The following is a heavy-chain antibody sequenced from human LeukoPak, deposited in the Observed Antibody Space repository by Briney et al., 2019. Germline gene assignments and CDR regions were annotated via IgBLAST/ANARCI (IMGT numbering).Heavy chain of an antibody. Sequence: ASVKVSCKASGYPFTSYDLNWVRQAPGQRLEWMGCMNVKSGTADYAPKFQGRVTMTRNTSISTAYMGLSSLRTEDTAVYYSARLPGYFGASWGQGTLVTVSS. D-gene: IGHD4/OR15-4a*01. CDR2: MNVKSGTA. CDR1: GYPFTSYD. J-gene: IGHJ5*02. CDR3: ARLPGYFGAS. V-gene: IGHV1-8*01.